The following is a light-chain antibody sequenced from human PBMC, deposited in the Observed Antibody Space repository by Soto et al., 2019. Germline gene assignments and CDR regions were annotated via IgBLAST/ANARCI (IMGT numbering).Light chain of an antibody. CDR3: QQYDTSPRT. V-gene: IGKV3-20*01. Sequence: EIVLTQSPVTLSLSPGERATLSCRASQTVRNNYLAWYQQKPGQAPRILIYAASSRATGVPDRFSGSGSGTDFSLTISRLEPEDFAVYYCQQYDTSPRTFGQGTKVDI. CDR2: AAS. CDR1: QTVRNNY. J-gene: IGKJ1*01.